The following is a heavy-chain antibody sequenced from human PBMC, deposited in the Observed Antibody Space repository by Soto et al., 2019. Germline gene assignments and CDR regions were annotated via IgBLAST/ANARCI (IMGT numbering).Heavy chain of an antibody. Sequence: QVQLQESGPGLVKPSQTLSLTCTVSGGSISNVGYFWSWIRQPPGKGLAWIGFIYHTGTTYYNSSLRSRVSISIDTSKSQFSLKLNSVTAADTPVYYCARVMAAMQNWLDPWGQGTLVTVSP. J-gene: IGHJ5*02. CDR1: GGSISNVGYF. CDR3: ARVMAAMQNWLDP. CDR2: IYHTGTT. V-gene: IGHV4-30-4*01. D-gene: IGHD2-2*01.